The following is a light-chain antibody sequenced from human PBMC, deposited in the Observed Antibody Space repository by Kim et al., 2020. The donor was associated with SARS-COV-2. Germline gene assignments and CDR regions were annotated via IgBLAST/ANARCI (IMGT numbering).Light chain of an antibody. CDR1: QSIDIW. CDR3: QQYRSHWT. Sequence: SASVGYRVTITCRASQSIDIWLAWYQQKPGKAPKLLIYQASSLVTDVPSRFSGSGSGTEFTLTISSLQPDDFATYYCQQYRSHWTFGEGTKVDIK. V-gene: IGKV1-5*03. J-gene: IGKJ1*01. CDR2: QAS.